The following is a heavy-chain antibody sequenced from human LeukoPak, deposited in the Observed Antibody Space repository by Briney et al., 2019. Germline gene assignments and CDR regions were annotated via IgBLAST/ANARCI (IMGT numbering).Heavy chain of an antibody. J-gene: IGHJ3*02. CDR3: ASFRPARRGYYDSSGSGI. D-gene: IGHD3-22*01. V-gene: IGHV3-21*01. CDR1: GFTFSSYS. Sequence: GGSLRLSCAASGFTFSSYSMNWVRQAPGKGLEWVSSISSSSSYIYYADSVKGRFTISRDNAKNSLYLQVNSLRAEDTAVYYCASFRPARRGYYDSSGSGIWGQGTMVTVSS. CDR2: ISSSSSYI.